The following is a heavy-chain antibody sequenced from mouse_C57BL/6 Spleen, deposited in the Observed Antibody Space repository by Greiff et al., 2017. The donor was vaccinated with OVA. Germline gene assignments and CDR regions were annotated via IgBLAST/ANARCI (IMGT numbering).Heavy chain of an antibody. CDR2: IRNKANGYTT. J-gene: IGHJ1*03. V-gene: IGHV7-3*01. D-gene: IGHD1-1*01. CDR1: GFTFTDYY. CDR3: ARYLHYYGSSSSYWYFDV. Sequence: EVMLVESGGGLVQPGGSLSLSCAASGFTFTDYYMSWVRQPPGKALEWLGFIRNKANGYTTEYSASVKGRFTISRDNSQSILYLQMNALRAEDSATYYCARYLHYYGSSSSYWYFDVWGTGTTVTVSS.